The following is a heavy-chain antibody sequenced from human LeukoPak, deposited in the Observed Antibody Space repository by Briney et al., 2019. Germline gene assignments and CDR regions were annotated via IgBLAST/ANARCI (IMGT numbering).Heavy chain of an antibody. V-gene: IGHV1-2*02. D-gene: IGHD2-2*01. J-gene: IGHJ5*02. Sequence: ASVKVSCKASGYTFTGYYIHWVRQAPGQGLEWMGWINPNSGGTNYAQKFQGRVTMTRDTSISTAYVELTRLTSGDTAVYYCARDRVVPAAMNFDPWGQGTLVTVSS. CDR3: ARDRVVPAAMNFDP. CDR1: GYTFTGYY. CDR2: INPNSGGT.